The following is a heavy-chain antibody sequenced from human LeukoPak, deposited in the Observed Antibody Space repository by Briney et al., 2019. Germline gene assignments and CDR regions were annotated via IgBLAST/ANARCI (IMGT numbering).Heavy chain of an antibody. Sequence: ASVKVSCKASGYTFINHAIHWVRQAPGQRLEWMGWINAGNGNTKYSQKFQGRVTITRDTSASTAYMELSSLRSEDTAVYYCARPIGYCSSTSCPRPFDYWGQGTLVTVSS. CDR3: ARPIGYCSSTSCPRPFDY. D-gene: IGHD2-2*01. J-gene: IGHJ4*02. CDR1: GYTFINHA. V-gene: IGHV1-3*01. CDR2: INAGNGNT.